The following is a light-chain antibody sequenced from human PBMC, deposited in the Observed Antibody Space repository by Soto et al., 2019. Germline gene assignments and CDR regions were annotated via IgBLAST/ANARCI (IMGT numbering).Light chain of an antibody. CDR3: QQRSNWPPSIT. J-gene: IGKJ5*01. CDR2: GAS. CDR1: QSISNN. V-gene: IGKV3-11*01. Sequence: ILMTQSPATLTLSPWEKASLCCRASQSISNNFAWFQQKPGQVPRLLIYGASNRATGIPARFSGSGSGTDFTLTISSLEPEDFAVYYCQQRSNWPPSITFGQGTRLEI.